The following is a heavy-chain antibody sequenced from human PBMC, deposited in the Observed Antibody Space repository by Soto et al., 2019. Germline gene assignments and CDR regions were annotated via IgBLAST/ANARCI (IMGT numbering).Heavy chain of an antibody. CDR1: GFTFTRYS. D-gene: IGHD1-1*01. CDR2: ISSTTNYI. V-gene: IGHV3-21*04. J-gene: IGHJ3*02. Sequence: GGSLRLSCAASGFTFTRYSMNWVRQAPGKGLEWVSSISSTTNYIYYGDSVKGRFTISRDNAKNSLYLQMNSLTAGDTAFYYCAKATATSGGAFEIYGQGTMVTVSS. CDR3: AKATATSGGAFEI.